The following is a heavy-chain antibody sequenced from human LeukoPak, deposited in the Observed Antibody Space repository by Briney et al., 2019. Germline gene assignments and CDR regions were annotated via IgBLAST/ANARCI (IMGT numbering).Heavy chain of an antibody. Sequence: GASVKVSCKASGYTFTSYGISWVRQAPGQGLEWMGWINPNSGGTNYAQKFQGRVTMTGDTSISTAYMELSRLRSDDTAVYYCARVLASSGWYGLSRNYYYYMDVWGKGTTVTVSS. CDR1: GYTFTSYG. CDR3: ARVLASSGWYGLSRNYYYYMDV. J-gene: IGHJ6*03. CDR2: INPNSGGT. D-gene: IGHD6-19*01. V-gene: IGHV1-2*02.